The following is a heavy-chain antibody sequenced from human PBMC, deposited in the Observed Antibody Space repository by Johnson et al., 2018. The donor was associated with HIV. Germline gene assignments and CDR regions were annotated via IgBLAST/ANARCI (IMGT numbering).Heavy chain of an antibody. J-gene: IGHJ3*02. D-gene: IGHD3-22*01. CDR1: GFTFSNAW. CDR3: TTGHYYESSGDAFDI. CDR2: IKSKTDGGTT. V-gene: IGHV3-15*01. Sequence: EVQLVESGGGLVKPGGSLRLSCAASGFTFSNAWMSWVRQAPWKGLEWVGRIKSKTDGGTTDYAAPVKGRFTISRDDSKNTLYLQMNSLKTEDTAVYYCTTGHYYESSGDAFDIWGQGTMVTVSS.